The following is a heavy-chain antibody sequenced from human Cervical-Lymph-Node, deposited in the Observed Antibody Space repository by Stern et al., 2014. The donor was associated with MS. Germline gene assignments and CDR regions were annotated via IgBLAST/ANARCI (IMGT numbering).Heavy chain of an antibody. J-gene: IGHJ4*02. CDR3: ATYQGGIAVY. Sequence: QVQLVQSGTAVKKPGSSVKVSCKASGGTFSINTISWVRQAPGKGLEWMGGIIPMVGTPNYAQKFQCRVTTTADESTSTAYLELSSLTSQDTALYFCATYQGGIAVYWGQGTLVTVSS. V-gene: IGHV1-69*01. CDR2: IIPMVGTP. CDR1: GGTFSINT. D-gene: IGHD6-19*01.